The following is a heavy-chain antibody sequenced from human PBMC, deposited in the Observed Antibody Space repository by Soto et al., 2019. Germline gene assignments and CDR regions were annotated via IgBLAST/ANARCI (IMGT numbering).Heavy chain of an antibody. CDR2: ISYDGSNK. CDR3: AVGYCSSTSCYAPRLYYYGMDV. Sequence: QVQLVESGGGVVQPGRSLRLSCAASGFTFSSYGMHWVRQAPGKGLEWVAVISYDGSNKYYADSVKGRFTISRDNSKNXXYXQXTSLRAEDTAVYYCAVGYCSSTSCYAPRLYYYGMDVWGQGTTVTVSS. V-gene: IGHV3-30*03. CDR1: GFTFSSYG. J-gene: IGHJ6*02. D-gene: IGHD2-2*01.